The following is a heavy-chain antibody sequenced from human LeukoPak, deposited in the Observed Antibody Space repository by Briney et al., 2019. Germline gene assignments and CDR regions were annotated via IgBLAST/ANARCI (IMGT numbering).Heavy chain of an antibody. Sequence: GGSLRLSCEASGFTFYDYDMSWVRQVPGKGLEWVSGINWNGGRTVYADSVKGRFTISRDNARNSLYLQMNSLRAEDTALYYCAKGLGAARGTNAFDIWGQGTMVTASS. D-gene: IGHD6-6*01. CDR2: INWNGGRT. V-gene: IGHV3-20*04. J-gene: IGHJ3*02. CDR1: GFTFYDYD. CDR3: AKGLGAARGTNAFDI.